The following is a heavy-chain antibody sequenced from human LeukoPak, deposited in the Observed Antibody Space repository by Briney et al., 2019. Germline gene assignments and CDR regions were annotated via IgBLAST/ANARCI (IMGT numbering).Heavy chain of an antibody. CDR3: ARGGGLDV. Sequence: GGSLRLSCAASGFTFSSYWMSWVRQAPGKGLEWVANIKYDGNEKFYVDSVKGRFTISRDNAKNSLYLQMNSLRAEDTAVYYCARGGGLDVWGQGATVTVSS. J-gene: IGHJ6*02. CDR1: GFTFSSYW. D-gene: IGHD3-16*01. CDR2: IKYDGNEK. V-gene: IGHV3-7*03.